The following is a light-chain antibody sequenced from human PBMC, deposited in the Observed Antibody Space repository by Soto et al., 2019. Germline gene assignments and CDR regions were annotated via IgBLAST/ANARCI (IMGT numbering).Light chain of an antibody. CDR1: QGISTW. J-gene: IGKJ4*01. CDR3: QQADSFPLT. Sequence: DIQMTQSPSSVSASVGDRVTITCRASQGISTWLGWYQQKPGKAPKLLIYSASSLQSGVPSRFNGSRSGTDFTLTNSSLQHEDFATYYCQQADSFPLTFGGGTKVEIK. CDR2: SAS. V-gene: IGKV1-12*01.